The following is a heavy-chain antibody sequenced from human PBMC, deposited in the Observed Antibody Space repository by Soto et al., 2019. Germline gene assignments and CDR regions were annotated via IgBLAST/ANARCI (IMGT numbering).Heavy chain of an antibody. CDR3: ARGGGELAFDY. CDR1: GGSFSGYY. J-gene: IGHJ4*02. D-gene: IGHD3-10*01. V-gene: IGHV4-34*01. Sequence: QVQLQQWGAGLLKPSETLSLTCAVYGGSFSGYYWSWIRQPPGKGLEWIWEINHSGSTNYNPSLTSRVTISVDTSKNQFSLKLSSVTAADTAVYYCARGGGELAFDYWGQGTLVTVSS. CDR2: INHSGST.